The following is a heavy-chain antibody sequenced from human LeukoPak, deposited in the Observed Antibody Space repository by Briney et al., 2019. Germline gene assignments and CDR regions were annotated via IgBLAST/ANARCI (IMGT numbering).Heavy chain of an antibody. Sequence: GGSLRLSCAASGFTFTNHPMSWVRQAPGKGLEWVSYISQSSDRIYHADSVKGRFTISRDNAKNSLYLQMDSLRVEDTAVYYCARDLLNDEGSSYFFDQWGQGTLVTVAS. V-gene: IGHV3-48*04. CDR2: ISQSSDRI. CDR3: ARDLLNDEGSSYFFDQ. CDR1: GFTFTNHP. D-gene: IGHD2-2*01. J-gene: IGHJ4*02.